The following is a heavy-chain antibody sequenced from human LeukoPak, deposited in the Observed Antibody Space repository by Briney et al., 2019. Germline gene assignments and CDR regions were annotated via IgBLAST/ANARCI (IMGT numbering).Heavy chain of an antibody. J-gene: IGHJ4*02. CDR3: AKEVEYYDSSGYVDY. CDR2: ISGSGGST. Sequence: PGGSLRLSCAASGFTFSSYAMSWVRQAPGKGLEWVSAISGSGGSTYYADSVKGRFTISRDNSKDTLYLQMNSLRAEDTAVYYCAKEVEYYDSSGYVDYWGQGTLVTVSS. V-gene: IGHV3-23*01. CDR1: GFTFSSYA. D-gene: IGHD3-22*01.